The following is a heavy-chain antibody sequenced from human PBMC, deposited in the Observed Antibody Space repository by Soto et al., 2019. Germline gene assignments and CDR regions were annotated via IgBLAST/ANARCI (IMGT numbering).Heavy chain of an antibody. CDR1: GYTFDNYR. CDR3: ARLGHDYSNSGMDV. J-gene: IGHJ6*02. Sequence: DSLTISRKGFGYTFDNYRITLVRQVPGKGLEWMGKTDPSDSSTNYNSAFEGHVTISLDKSVTTAYLQWSSLKASDTAIYYCARLGHDYSNSGMDVWGQGTTVTVSS. D-gene: IGHD4-4*01. V-gene: IGHV5-10-1*01. CDR2: TDPSDSST.